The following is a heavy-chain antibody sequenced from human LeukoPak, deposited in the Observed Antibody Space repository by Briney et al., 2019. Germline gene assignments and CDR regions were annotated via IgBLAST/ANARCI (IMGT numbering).Heavy chain of an antibody. D-gene: IGHD3-10*01. V-gene: IGHV4-39*01. CDR3: ARLGRWFGQFYMDV. Sequence: SETLSLTCTVSGGSITSSSYYWGWIRQPPGKGLEWIGEINHSGSTNYNPSLTRRVTMSIHTSTNQFSLKLSSVTAADTAVYYCARLGRWFGQFYMDVWDKGTTVIISS. CDR1: GGSITSSSYY. J-gene: IGHJ6*03. CDR2: INHSGST.